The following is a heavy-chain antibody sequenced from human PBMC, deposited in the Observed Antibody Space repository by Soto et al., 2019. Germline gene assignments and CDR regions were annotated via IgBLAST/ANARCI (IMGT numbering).Heavy chain of an antibody. CDR1: GFTFSSYA. Sequence: EVQLLESGGGLVQPGGSLRLSCAASGFTFSSYAMTWVRQAPGKGLEWVSALSGISGTTYSADSVKGRFTISRDNSRNTLYLQMSSLRAEDTALYYCAKGSKFKIFSANDFWGQGTLVTVSS. V-gene: IGHV3-23*01. D-gene: IGHD3-3*01. CDR2: LSGISGTT. CDR3: AKGSKFKIFSANDF. J-gene: IGHJ4*02.